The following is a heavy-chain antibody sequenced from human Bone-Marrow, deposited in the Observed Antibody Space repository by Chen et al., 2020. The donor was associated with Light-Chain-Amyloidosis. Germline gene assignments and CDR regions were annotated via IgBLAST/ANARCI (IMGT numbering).Heavy chain of an antibody. Sequence: QLQLQESGPAVVKPAETLSLICSVSGYSISSSSYFWGWIRQPPGKGLEWIGSMYNTGRTYYNPSLKSRVAISVDTSKNQLSLKLSSVTAADTAVYYCASPGSEVLFFQYWGRGSLVTVSS. J-gene: IGHJ1*01. CDR1: GYSISSSSYF. V-gene: IGHV4-39*01. CDR3: ASPGSEVLFFQY. CDR2: MYNTGRT. D-gene: IGHD2-15*01.